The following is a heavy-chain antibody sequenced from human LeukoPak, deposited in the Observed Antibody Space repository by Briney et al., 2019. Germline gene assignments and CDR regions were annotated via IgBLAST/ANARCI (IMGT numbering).Heavy chain of an antibody. V-gene: IGHV4-59*01. Sequence: SETLSLTCTVSGGSISSYYWSWIRQPPGKGLEWMGYIYYSGSTNYNPSLKSRVTISVDTSKNQFSLKLSSVTAADTAVYYCAGHCGGDCSIGAFDIWGQGTMVTVSS. CDR3: AGHCGGDCSIGAFDI. CDR2: IYYSGST. J-gene: IGHJ3*02. CDR1: GGSISSYY. D-gene: IGHD2-21*02.